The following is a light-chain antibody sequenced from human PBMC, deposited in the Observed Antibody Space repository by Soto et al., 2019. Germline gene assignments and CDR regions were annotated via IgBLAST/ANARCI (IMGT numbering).Light chain of an antibody. CDR2: DAS. Sequence: DIQMTQSPSNLSASVGDRVTITCRASQNIRNLLAWYQQKPGKAPKPLIYDASTLKTGVPSRFSGSGPGSEFNFTISGLQPDDFATYFCQQYNTYATFGQGTRLEI. CDR3: QQYNTYAT. V-gene: IGKV1-5*01. CDR1: QNIRNL. J-gene: IGKJ5*01.